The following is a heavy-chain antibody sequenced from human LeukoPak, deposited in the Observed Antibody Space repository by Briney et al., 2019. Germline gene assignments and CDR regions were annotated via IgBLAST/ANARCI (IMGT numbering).Heavy chain of an antibody. Sequence: PSETLSLTCAVYGDSFSGFYWTWVRQAPGKGLEWIGEISYSGTPRYHPSLNSRLTITLDTSKKQISLNLSPVTAADTAVYFCVRGNVKHYHSVADEYYYYMDVWGKGTAVIVSS. J-gene: IGHJ6*03. V-gene: IGHV4-34*01. CDR3: VRGNVKHYHSVADEYYYYMDV. CDR2: ISYSGTP. D-gene: IGHD6-19*01. CDR1: GDSFSGFY.